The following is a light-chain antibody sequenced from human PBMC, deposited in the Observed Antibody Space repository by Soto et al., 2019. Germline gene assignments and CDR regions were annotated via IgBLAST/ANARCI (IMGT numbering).Light chain of an antibody. CDR1: QSVSSSY. V-gene: IGKV3-20*01. Sequence: EVVLTQSPGTVSLSPGERATLSRRASQSVSSSYLAWYQHKRGQAPRLLMYGASSRATGVPDRFSGWGSGTDFTLTISRLEPEDFAVYYCHQYGTSPQTFGQGTKVEVK. CDR2: GAS. CDR3: HQYGTSPQT. J-gene: IGKJ1*01.